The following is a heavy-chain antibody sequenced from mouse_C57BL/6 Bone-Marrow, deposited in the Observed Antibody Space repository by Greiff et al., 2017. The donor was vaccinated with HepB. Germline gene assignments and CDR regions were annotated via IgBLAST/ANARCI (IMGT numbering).Heavy chain of an antibody. J-gene: IGHJ3*01. CDR3: ARGCYYYGSWFAY. D-gene: IGHD1-1*01. CDR1: GFTFSDYG. CDR2: ISSGSSTI. Sequence: EVKLVDSGGGLVKPGGSLKLSCAASGFTFSDYGMHWVRQAPEKGLEWVAYISSGSSTIYYADTVKGRFTISRDNAKNTLFLQMTSLRSEDTAMYYCARGCYYYGSWFAYWGQGTLVTVSA. V-gene: IGHV5-17*01.